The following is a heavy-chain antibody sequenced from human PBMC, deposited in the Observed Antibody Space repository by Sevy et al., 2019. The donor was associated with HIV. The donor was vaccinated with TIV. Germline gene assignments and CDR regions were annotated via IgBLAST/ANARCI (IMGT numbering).Heavy chain of an antibody. CDR2: ITRNSYEAYGGTT. D-gene: IGHD5-12*01. CDR3: TRGLATADTPEYYFDY. Sequence: GGSLRLSCTASGFTFDDYAMSWFRQAPGKGLEWVAFITRNSYEAYGGTTEYAASVKGRFIISRDDSKSIAYLQMNSXXXEDTAVYYCTRGLATADTPEYYFDYWGQGTLVTVSS. J-gene: IGHJ4*02. CDR1: GFTFDDYA. V-gene: IGHV3-49*03.